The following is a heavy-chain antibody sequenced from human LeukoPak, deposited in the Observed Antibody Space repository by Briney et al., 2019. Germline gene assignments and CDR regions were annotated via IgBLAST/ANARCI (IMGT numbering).Heavy chain of an antibody. D-gene: IGHD6-19*01. Sequence: SETLSLTCTVSGYSISSGYYWGWIRQPPGKGLEWIGSIYHSGSTYYNPSLKSRVTISVDTSKNQFSLKLSSVTAADTAVYYCARDSSGFDYWGQGTLVTVSS. CDR2: IYHSGST. CDR1: GYSISSGYY. V-gene: IGHV4-38-2*02. CDR3: ARDSSGFDY. J-gene: IGHJ4*02.